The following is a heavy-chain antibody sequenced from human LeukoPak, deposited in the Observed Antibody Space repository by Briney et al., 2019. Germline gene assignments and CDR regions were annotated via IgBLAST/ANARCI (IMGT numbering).Heavy chain of an antibody. D-gene: IGHD6-13*01. Sequence: GASVKVSCKASGYTFTSYDINWVRQATGQGLEWMGWMNPNSGNTGYAQKFQGRVTMTRNTSISTAYMELSSLRSEDTAVYYCARVVARSSWYVEYYYYYYMDVWGKGTTVTVPS. CDR2: MNPNSGNT. V-gene: IGHV1-8*01. J-gene: IGHJ6*03. CDR3: ARVVARSSWYVEYYYYYYMDV. CDR1: GYTFTSYD.